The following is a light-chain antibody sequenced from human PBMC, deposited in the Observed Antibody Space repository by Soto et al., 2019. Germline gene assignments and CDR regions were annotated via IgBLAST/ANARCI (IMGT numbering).Light chain of an antibody. CDR1: QGISSS. Sequence: DIQMTQSPSSLSASVGDRVTITCRASQGISSSLAWYQQKSGKVPKLLIYAASTLQSGVPSRFSGSGSGTDFTLTISSLQPEDVATYYCQKYNSAPLTFGGGTKAEIK. J-gene: IGKJ4*01. V-gene: IGKV1-27*01. CDR2: AAS. CDR3: QKYNSAPLT.